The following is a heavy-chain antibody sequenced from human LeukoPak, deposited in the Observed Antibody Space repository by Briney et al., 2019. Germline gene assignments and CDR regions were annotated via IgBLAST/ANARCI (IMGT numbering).Heavy chain of an antibody. Sequence: SETLSLTCTVSGGSISNYYWNWIRQPPGKGLEWIGYIYYSGSTNYNPSLKSRVTISVDTSKNQFSLKLSSVTAADTAVYYCARDYLGYYYGSGSPPGTYYYGMDVWGQGTTVTVSS. J-gene: IGHJ6*02. V-gene: IGHV4-59*01. CDR2: IYYSGST. CDR1: GGSISNYY. CDR3: ARDYLGYYYGSGSPPGTYYYGMDV. D-gene: IGHD3-10*01.